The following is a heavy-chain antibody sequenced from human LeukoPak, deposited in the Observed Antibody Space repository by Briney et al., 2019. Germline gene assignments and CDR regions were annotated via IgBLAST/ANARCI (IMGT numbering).Heavy chain of an antibody. CDR2: IYYSGTT. CDR3: ARVGYSGYDNRGSFDY. V-gene: IGHV4-39*07. D-gene: IGHD5-12*01. CDR1: GGSIISSSYN. J-gene: IGHJ4*02. Sequence: SETLSLTCTVSGGSIISSSYNWGWIRQPPGKGLEWIASIYYSGTTYYNPSLKSRVTISVDTSKNQFSLRLSSVTAADTAVYYCARVGYSGYDNRGSFDYWGQGTLVTVSS.